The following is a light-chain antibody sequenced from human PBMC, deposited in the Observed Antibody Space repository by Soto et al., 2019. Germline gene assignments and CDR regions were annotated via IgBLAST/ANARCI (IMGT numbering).Light chain of an antibody. J-gene: IGKJ4*01. CDR1: QSVLYSSNNKNY. CDR2: WES. V-gene: IGKV4-1*01. Sequence: DIVVTQSPDSLAVSLGERPTINCESSQSVLYSSNNKNYLAWYQQRPGQSPRLLISWESTRETEVPDRFSGSGYGTDFPLNICSLQGEDGAVYYWQQYYRIPVTFGGGTKVEIK. CDR3: QQYYRIPVT.